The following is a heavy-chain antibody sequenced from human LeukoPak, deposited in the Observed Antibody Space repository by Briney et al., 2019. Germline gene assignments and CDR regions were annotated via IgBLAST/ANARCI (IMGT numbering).Heavy chain of an antibody. V-gene: IGHV4-59*01. CDR2: IYYSGST. CDR3: ARENCSGGSCYSDY. D-gene: IGHD2-15*01. Sequence: SETLSLTCTVSGGSISSYYWSWVRQPPGKGLEWIGYIYYSGSTNYNPSLKSRVTISVDTSKNQFSLKLSSVTAADTAVYYCARENCSGGSCYSDYWGQGTLVTVSS. J-gene: IGHJ4*02. CDR1: GGSISSYY.